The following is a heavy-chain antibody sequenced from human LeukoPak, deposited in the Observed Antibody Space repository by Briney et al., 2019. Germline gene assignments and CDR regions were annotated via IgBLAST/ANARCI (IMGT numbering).Heavy chain of an antibody. CDR3: ARQKADAGYDSPFDL. V-gene: IGHV1-69*13. Sequence: ASVKVSCKASGGTFASYAINRVRQAPGQGLEWMGGIIPMFGTTHFAQNFQGRVTITADESTSTVFMEVGSLRSEDRAVYYCARQKADAGYDSPFDLWGQGTLVTVSS. D-gene: IGHD5-12*01. J-gene: IGHJ4*02. CDR2: IIPMFGTT. CDR1: GGTFASYA.